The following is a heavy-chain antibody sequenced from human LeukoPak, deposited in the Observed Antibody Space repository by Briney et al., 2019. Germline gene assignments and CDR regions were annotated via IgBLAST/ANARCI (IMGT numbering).Heavy chain of an antibody. Sequence: SETLSLTCAVSGDSISSYYWSWTRQPPGKGLEWIGYIYDSGTPNYNPSLKSRVTMSVDTSKNQFSLKLSSVTAADTAVYYCARGGHWTAFDSWGQGTLVTVSS. J-gene: IGHJ4*02. CDR2: IYDSGTP. V-gene: IGHV4-59*01. CDR1: GDSISSYY. CDR3: ARGGHWTAFDS. D-gene: IGHD3/OR15-3a*01.